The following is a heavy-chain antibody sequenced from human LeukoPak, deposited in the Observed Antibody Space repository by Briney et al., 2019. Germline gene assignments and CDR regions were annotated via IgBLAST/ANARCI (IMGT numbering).Heavy chain of an antibody. CDR2: ISGSGGST. Sequence: GGSLRLSCAASGFTFSGYVMSWVRQAPGEGLGWVSPISGSGGSTYYADSVKGRFTISRDNSKNTLYLQMNRLRAEDTAVYYCAKVTIARFGELCFDYWGQGTLVTVSS. CDR1: GFTFSGYV. J-gene: IGHJ4*02. D-gene: IGHD3-10*01. CDR3: AKVTIARFGELCFDY. V-gene: IGHV3-23*01.